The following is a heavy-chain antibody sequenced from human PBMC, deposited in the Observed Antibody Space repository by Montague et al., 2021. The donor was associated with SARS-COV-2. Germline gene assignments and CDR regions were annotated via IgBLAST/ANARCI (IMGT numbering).Heavy chain of an antibody. Sequence: TLSLTCTVSGGSISSGGHYCSWIRQHPGKGLEWIGYMYDSGSTYYNPSPTSRVTMSLDTSKNQFSLKLSSVTAADTAVYYCARGDGVVVAAPYIWGQGTMVTVSS. CDR1: GGSISSGGHY. D-gene: IGHD2-15*01. CDR2: MYDSGST. CDR3: ARGDGVVVAAPYI. V-gene: IGHV4-31*03. J-gene: IGHJ3*02.